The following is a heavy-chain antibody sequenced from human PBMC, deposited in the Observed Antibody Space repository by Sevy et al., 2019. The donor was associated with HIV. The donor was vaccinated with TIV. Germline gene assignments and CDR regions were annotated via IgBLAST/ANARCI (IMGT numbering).Heavy chain of an antibody. J-gene: IGHJ4*02. CDR2: ISAHNGDT. Sequence: ASVKVSCKASGYTFTSYRINWVRQAPGQGLEWMGWISAHNGDTNYAQKLQGRVTMITDKSTTTAYMELRSLTSDDTAVYYCARAYCSSGSCYSLAYWGQGTLVTVSS. CDR1: GYTFTSYR. CDR3: ARAYCSSGSCYSLAY. D-gene: IGHD2-15*01. V-gene: IGHV1-18*01.